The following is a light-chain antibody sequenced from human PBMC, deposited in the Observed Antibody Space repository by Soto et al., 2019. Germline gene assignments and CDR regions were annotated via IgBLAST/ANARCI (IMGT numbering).Light chain of an antibody. Sequence: QAVVTQPPSVSGAPGQRVTISCTGSSSNIGAGYDVRWYQQLPGIVPKLLIYGNSNRPSGVPDRFSASKSGTSASLAITGLQAEDEADYYCQSYDSSLSDVFGTGTKLTVL. CDR1: SSNIGAGYD. V-gene: IGLV1-40*01. CDR3: QSYDSSLSDV. J-gene: IGLJ1*01. CDR2: GNS.